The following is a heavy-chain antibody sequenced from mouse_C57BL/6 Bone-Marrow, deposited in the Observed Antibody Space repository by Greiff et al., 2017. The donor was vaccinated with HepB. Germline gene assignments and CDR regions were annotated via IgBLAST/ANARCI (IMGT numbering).Heavy chain of an antibody. CDR1: GYTFTDYY. D-gene: IGHD1-1*01. CDR2: INPYNGGT. J-gene: IGHJ4*01. Sequence: EVKLQQSGPVLVKPGASVKMSCKASGYTFTDYYMNWVKQSHGKSLEWIGVINPYNGGTSYNQKFKGKATLTVDKSSSTAYMELNSLTSEDSAVYYCARSYYGNAMDYWGQGTSVTVSS. CDR3: ARSYYGNAMDY. V-gene: IGHV1-19*01.